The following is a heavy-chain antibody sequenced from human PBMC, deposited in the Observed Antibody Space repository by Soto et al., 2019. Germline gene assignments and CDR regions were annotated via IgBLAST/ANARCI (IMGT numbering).Heavy chain of an antibody. J-gene: IGHJ6*02. CDR3: NREVPSSSRYAWRYYYYGIDV. V-gene: IGHV3-49*03. CDR1: GFTSGVHS. D-gene: IGHD6-13*01. CDR2: IKSKDYSGTI. Sequence: PGGSLTLSSTASGFTSGVHSMSWFSQAPGGGRGWVGFIKSKDYSGTIEYVSSAKGRFNSSRDDSKSIAYLQMNSLKTEVTGVYYCNREVPSSSRYAWRYYYYGIDVWGQGTTVTVSS.